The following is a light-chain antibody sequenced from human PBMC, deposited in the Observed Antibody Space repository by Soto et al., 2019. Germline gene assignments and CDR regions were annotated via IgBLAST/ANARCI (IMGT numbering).Light chain of an antibody. J-gene: IGKJ5*01. CDR3: QQYAWSPLT. Sequence: EIVLTQSPGTLSLSPGERATLSCRASQTVPSSYLAWYQQRPGQAPRLLIYDASSRATGIPDRFSGSESGTDFTLTISSLEPEDFAVSYCQQYAWSPLTFGQGTRLEIK. CDR2: DAS. V-gene: IGKV3-20*01. CDR1: QTVPSSY.